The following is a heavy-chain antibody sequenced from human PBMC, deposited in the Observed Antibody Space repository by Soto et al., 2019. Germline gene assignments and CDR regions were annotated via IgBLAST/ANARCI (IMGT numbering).Heavy chain of an antibody. Sequence: PGGSLRLSCAASGFTFSSYAMHWVRQAPGKGLEWVAVISYDGSNKYYADSVKGRFTISRDNSKNTLYLQMNSLRAEDTAVYYCARDGIPYYFDYWGQGALVTVSS. CDR3: ARDGIPYYFDY. CDR1: GFTFSSYA. V-gene: IGHV3-30-3*01. D-gene: IGHD5-18*01. CDR2: ISYDGSNK. J-gene: IGHJ4*02.